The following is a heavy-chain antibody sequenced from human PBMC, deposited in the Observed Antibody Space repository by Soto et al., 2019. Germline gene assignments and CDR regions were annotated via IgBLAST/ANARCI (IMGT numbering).Heavy chain of an antibody. V-gene: IGHV1-46*03. CDR2: INPSGGAT. CDR3: TRDRGSSSWYFDD. D-gene: IGHD6-13*01. J-gene: IGHJ4*02. CDR1: GYSFTTYY. Sequence: QVHLVQSGAEVKKPGASVTVSCKASGYSFTTYYLHWVRQAPGQVLEWVGIINPSGGATSYAPKFQDRVTLTRDTSTSTVYMELSSLRSEDTAMYYCTRDRGSSSWYFDDWGQGTLVTVSS.